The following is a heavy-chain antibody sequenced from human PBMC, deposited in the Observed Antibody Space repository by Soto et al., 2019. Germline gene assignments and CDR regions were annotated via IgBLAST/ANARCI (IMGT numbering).Heavy chain of an antibody. CDR2: INHSGST. V-gene: IGHV4-39*01. CDR3: ARLGGYVSVGYYYLWDS. D-gene: IGHD3-22*01. J-gene: IGHJ4*02. Sequence: SETLSLTCRVSAGSLNRDSSYWGWIRQPPGKGLDWIGVINHSGSTYHNLSLKGRVTMSVDAPRNQFSLKLTSLTAADTAVYYCARLGGYVSVGYYYLWDSWGQGTLVTVSS. CDR1: AGSLNRDSSY.